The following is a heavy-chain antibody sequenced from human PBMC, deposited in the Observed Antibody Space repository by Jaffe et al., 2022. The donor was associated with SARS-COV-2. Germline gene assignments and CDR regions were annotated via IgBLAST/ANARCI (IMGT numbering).Heavy chain of an antibody. CDR1: GGSISSSGYY. Sequence: QLQLQESGPGLVKPSETLSLTCTVSGGSISSSGYYWGWVRQSPGKGLEWIGTIYYTGSTYYNPSLKSRVTVSVDTSKNQFSLELTSVTAAETAVYYCAREYHYGSGSYYFYFNIWGRGTLVTVSS. D-gene: IGHD3-10*01. CDR2: IYYTGST. CDR3: AREYHYGSGSYYFYFNI. V-gene: IGHV4-39*01. J-gene: IGHJ2*01.